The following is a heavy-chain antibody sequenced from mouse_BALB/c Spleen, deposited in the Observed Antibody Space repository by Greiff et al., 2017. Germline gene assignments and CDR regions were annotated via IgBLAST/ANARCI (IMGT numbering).Heavy chain of an antibody. D-gene: IGHD6-2*01. V-gene: IGHV3-6*02. CDR1: GYSITSGYY. Sequence: EVQLQQSGPGLVKPSQSLSLTCSVTGYSITSGYYWNWIRQFPGNKLEWMGYISYDGSNNYNPSLKNRISITRDTSKNQFFLKLNSVTTEDTATYYCASFPLSYWGQGTTLTVSS. CDR2: ISYDGSN. CDR3: ASFPLSY. J-gene: IGHJ2*01.